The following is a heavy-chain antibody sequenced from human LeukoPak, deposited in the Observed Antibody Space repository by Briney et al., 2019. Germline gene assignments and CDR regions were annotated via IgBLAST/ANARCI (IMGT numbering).Heavy chain of an antibody. D-gene: IGHD3-22*01. V-gene: IGHV4-31*03. CDR1: GGSISSGGYY. CDR3: ARYDSSGLDY. Sequence: PSQTLSLTCTVSGGSISSGGYYWSWIRQHPGKGLEWIGYIYYSGSTDNNPSLKSRVTISVDTSKNQFSLKLSSVTAADTAVYYCARYDSSGLDYWGQGTLVTVSS. CDR2: IYYSGST. J-gene: IGHJ4*02.